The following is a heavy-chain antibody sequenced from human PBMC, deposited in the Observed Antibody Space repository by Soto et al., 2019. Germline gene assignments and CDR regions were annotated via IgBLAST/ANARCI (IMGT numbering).Heavy chain of an antibody. Sequence: VSGPTLVNPTQTLTLTCTFSGFSLRDYLVSVGWVRQPPGMALEWLALIYWDDDTRYSPSLTNRLTVTKDSSRNQVVLTLTNVDPADTGTYFCVHRGGYRDSSGFFHPHFDYLGQGTLVTVSS. V-gene: IGHV2-5*02. J-gene: IGHJ4*02. CDR2: IYWDDDT. CDR1: GFSLRDYLVS. CDR3: VHRGGYRDSSGFFHPHFDY. D-gene: IGHD3-22*01.